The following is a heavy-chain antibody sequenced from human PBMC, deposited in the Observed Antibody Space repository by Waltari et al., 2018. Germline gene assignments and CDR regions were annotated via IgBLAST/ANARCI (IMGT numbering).Heavy chain of an antibody. CDR2: IYYSGNT. V-gene: IGHV4-59*08. Sequence: QVQLQESGPGLVKPSETLSLTCTVSGGSISRYYWSWIWQPPGKGLEWLGYIYYSGNTNSTPSLKSRVTISVDTSKNQFSLKLSSVTAADTAVYYCARRIGSEAFDIWGQGTMVTVSS. D-gene: IGHD2-21*01. J-gene: IGHJ3*02. CDR1: GGSISRYY. CDR3: ARRIGSEAFDI.